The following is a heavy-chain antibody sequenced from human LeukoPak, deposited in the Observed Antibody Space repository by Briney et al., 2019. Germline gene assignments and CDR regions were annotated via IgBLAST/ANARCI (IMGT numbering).Heavy chain of an antibody. Sequence: ASVKVSCKASGYTFTSYDINWVRQTTGQGLEWMGWMNPNSGNTGYAQKFQGRVTMTRNTSISTAYMELSSLRSEDTAVYYCVFCSSGYSDVVGAYFDYWGQGTLVTVSS. D-gene: IGHD3-22*01. V-gene: IGHV1-8*01. J-gene: IGHJ4*02. CDR3: VFCSSGYSDVVGAYFDY. CDR1: GYTFTSYD. CDR2: MNPNSGNT.